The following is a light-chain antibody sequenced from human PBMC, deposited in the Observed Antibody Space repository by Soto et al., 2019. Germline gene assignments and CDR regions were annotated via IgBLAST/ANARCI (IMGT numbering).Light chain of an antibody. CDR1: QSISSH. V-gene: IGKV3-11*01. J-gene: IGKJ4*01. CDR3: QQRINWPLT. Sequence: EIVLTQSPATLSLSPGERATLSCRASQSISSHLAWYQQKPGQAPRLLIYGASNRATGITARFSGRGSGTDFTLTISSLEPEDFAVYYCQQRINWPLTFGGGTKVEIK. CDR2: GAS.